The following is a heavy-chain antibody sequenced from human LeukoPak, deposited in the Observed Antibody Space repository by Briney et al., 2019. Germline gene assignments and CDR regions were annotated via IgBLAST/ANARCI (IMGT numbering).Heavy chain of an antibody. V-gene: IGHV3-23*01. J-gene: IGHJ4*02. CDR2: ISGSGGST. CDR1: GFSFGGYW. Sequence: PGGSLRLSCAASGFSFGGYWLTWVRQAPGKGLEWVSAISGSGGSTCYADSVKGRFTISRDNSRNTLYLQMNSLRAEDTAFYYCAKDRNWDYYFDDWGQGTLVTVSS. CDR3: AKDRNWDYYFDD. D-gene: IGHD1-7*01.